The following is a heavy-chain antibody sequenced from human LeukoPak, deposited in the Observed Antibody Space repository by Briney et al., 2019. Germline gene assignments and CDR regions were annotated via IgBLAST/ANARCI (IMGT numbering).Heavy chain of an antibody. V-gene: IGHV3-30*04. CDR1: GFTFSSYA. D-gene: IGHD3-22*01. J-gene: IGHJ4*02. CDR2: ISYDGSNK. CDR3: AKDVTDSSGYYPSFPSDY. Sequence: PGRSLRLSCAASGFTFSSYAMHWVRQAPGKGLEWVAVISYDGSNKYYADSVKGRFTISRDNSKNTLYLQMNSLRAEDTAVYYCAKDVTDSSGYYPSFPSDYWGQGTLVTVSS.